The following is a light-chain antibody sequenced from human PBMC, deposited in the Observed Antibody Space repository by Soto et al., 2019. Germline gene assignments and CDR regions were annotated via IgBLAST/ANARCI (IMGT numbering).Light chain of an antibody. V-gene: IGKV1-9*01. Sequence: NPLTQAPFSPSASVGDRHTITCPASQGISSYLGWYQQKQGKXPNXXIYDASTLHSGVPSRFRGGGSGTDFTLTISSLKPDDFATDEGQHYNSYSEAFGQGTKVDIK. CDR1: QGISSY. CDR3: QHYNSYSEA. J-gene: IGKJ1*01. CDR2: DAS.